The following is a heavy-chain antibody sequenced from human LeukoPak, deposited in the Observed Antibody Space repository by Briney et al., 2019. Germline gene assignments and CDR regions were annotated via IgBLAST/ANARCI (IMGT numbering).Heavy chain of an antibody. V-gene: IGHV4-34*01. CDR2: INHSGST. D-gene: IGHD3-9*01. CDR1: GGSFSGYY. Sequence: SETLSLTCAVYGGSFSGYYWSWIRQPPGKGLEWIGEINHSGSTNYNPSLKSRVTISVDTSKNQFSLKLSSVTAADTAVYYCARGLPLRYFDWLFRENWFDPWGQGTLVTVSS. CDR3: ARGLPLRYFDWLFRENWFDP. J-gene: IGHJ5*02.